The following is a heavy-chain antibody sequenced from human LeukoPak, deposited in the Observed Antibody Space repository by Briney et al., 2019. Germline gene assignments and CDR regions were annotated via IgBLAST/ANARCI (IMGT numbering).Heavy chain of an antibody. D-gene: IGHD6-19*01. CDR1: GYTFTDYY. CDR2: INPNSGGA. CDR3: ARQASGGWYYDY. Sequence: ASVKVSCKASGYTFTDYYMHWVRQAPGQGLEWMGWINPNSGGAHYAQKFQGRVSMTRDMSISTIYMELSRLTSGDTAVYYCARQASGGWYYDYWGQGTLVTVSS. J-gene: IGHJ4*02. V-gene: IGHV1-2*02.